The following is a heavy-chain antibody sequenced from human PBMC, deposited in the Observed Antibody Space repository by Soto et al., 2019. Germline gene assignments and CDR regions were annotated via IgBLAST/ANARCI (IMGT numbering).Heavy chain of an antibody. CDR3: ARDKEQLVLKYNWFDP. CDR2: IWYDGSNT. D-gene: IGHD6-13*01. Sequence: HPGGSLRLSCAASGFTFSSYGMHWVRQAPGKGLEWVAVIWYDGSNTKYADSAKGRFTISRDNSKNTLYLQMNSLRAEDTAVYYCARDKEQLVLKYNWFDPWGQGTLVTVSS. J-gene: IGHJ5*02. CDR1: GFTFSSYG. V-gene: IGHV3-33*01.